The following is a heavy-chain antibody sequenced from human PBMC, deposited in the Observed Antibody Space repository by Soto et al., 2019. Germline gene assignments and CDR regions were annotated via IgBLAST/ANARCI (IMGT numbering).Heavy chain of an antibody. CDR3: AKDPWARLGYCSGGRCYYFDY. CDR1: GFTFSSYA. V-gene: IGHV3-23*01. J-gene: IGHJ4*02. CDR2: ISGSGGST. D-gene: IGHD2-15*01. Sequence: PWGSLRLSCAASGFTFSSYAMSWVRQAPGKGLEWVSAISGSGGSTYYADSVKGRFTISRDNSKNTLYLQMNSLRAEDTAVYYCAKDPWARLGYCSGGRCYYFDYWGQGTLVTVSS.